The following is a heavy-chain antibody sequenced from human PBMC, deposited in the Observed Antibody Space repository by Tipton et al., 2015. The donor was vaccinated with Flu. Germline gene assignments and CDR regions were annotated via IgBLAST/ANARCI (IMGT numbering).Heavy chain of an antibody. Sequence: SLRLSCAASGFSFNTYAFNWVRQAPGKGLEWVSSIDTSGHAIYYADSVKGRFTISRDNSKDTLFLQMSSLRAEDTAMYFCSTDPDAFYYDTWAVDIWGQGTMVTVS. CDR3: STDPDAFYYDTWAVDI. CDR1: GFSFNTYA. D-gene: IGHD3-22*01. V-gene: IGHV3-23*01. J-gene: IGHJ3*02. CDR2: IDTSGHAI.